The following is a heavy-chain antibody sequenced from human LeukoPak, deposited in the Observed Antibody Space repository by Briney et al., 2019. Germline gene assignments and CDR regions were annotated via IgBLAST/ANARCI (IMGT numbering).Heavy chain of an antibody. CDR2: IYTSGST. CDR1: GGSISSGSYY. CDR3: ARVRYYGSGSYATARSLFDP. Sequence: PSETLSLTCTVSGGSISSGSYYWSWIRQPAGKGLEWIGRIYTSGSTNYNPSLKSRVTISVDTSKNQFSLKLSSVTAADTAVYYCARVRYYGSGSYATARSLFDPWGQGTLVTVSS. J-gene: IGHJ5*02. D-gene: IGHD3-10*01. V-gene: IGHV4-61*02.